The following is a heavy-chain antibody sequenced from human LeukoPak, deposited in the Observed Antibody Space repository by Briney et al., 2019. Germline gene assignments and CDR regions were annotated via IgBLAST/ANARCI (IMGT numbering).Heavy chain of an antibody. D-gene: IGHD3-16*02. Sequence: ASETLSLTCAVSGSSINNKKWWSWVRQPPGKGLEWIGEIYQSGSTNYNPSLKSRVTISVDTSKNQFSLKLSSVTAADTAVYYCARGRYLPLYFDYWGQGTLVTVSS. CDR2: IYQSGST. CDR1: GSSINNKKW. J-gene: IGHJ4*02. CDR3: ARGRYLPLYFDY. V-gene: IGHV4-4*02.